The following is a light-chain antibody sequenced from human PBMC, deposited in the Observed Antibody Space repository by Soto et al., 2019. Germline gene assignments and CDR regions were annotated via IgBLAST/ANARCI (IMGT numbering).Light chain of an antibody. CDR3: LQYNHYPLT. J-gene: IGKJ4*01. Sequence: DIQMTQSPSTLSASVGDRVTITCRASQSISMWLAWYQQKPGKAPNLLIYKASSLEGGVPSRFSGSASATEFTLTISRLQPDDFATYFCLQYNHYPLTFGGGTRVEIK. CDR1: QSISMW. V-gene: IGKV1-5*03. CDR2: KAS.